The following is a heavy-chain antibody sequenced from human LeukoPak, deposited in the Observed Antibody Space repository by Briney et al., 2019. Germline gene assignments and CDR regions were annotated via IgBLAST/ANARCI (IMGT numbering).Heavy chain of an antibody. CDR2: IYYSGST. J-gene: IGHJ4*02. Sequence: SETLSLTCTVSGGSISSYYWSWIRQPPGKGLEWIGYIYYSGSTNYSPSLKSRVTMSVDTSKNQFSLNLTSVTAADTAVYYCASSHYYYDSSGYDWGQGVLVTASS. CDR3: ASSHYYYDSSGYD. CDR1: GGSISSYY. V-gene: IGHV4-59*08. D-gene: IGHD3-22*01.